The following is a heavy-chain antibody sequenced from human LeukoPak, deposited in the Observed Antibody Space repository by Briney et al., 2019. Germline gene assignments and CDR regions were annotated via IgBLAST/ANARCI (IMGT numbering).Heavy chain of an antibody. V-gene: IGHV4-59*01. CDR3: ARIITMVRGVFYYYGMDV. J-gene: IGHJ6*02. CDR2: IYYSGST. CDR1: GGSISSYY. Sequence: SETLSLTCNVSGGSISSYYWSWIRQPPGKGLEWIGYIYYSGSTNYNPSLKSRVTISVDTSKNQFSLKLSSVTAADTAVYYCARIITMVRGVFYYYGMDVWGQGTTVTVSS. D-gene: IGHD3-10*01.